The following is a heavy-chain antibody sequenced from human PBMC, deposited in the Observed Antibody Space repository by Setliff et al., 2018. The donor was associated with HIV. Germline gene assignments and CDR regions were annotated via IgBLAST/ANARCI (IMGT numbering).Heavy chain of an antibody. CDR3: ARARRMALHPGPGGYSSSSVGLDY. CDR1: GGTFSSYA. J-gene: IGHJ4*02. V-gene: IGHV1-69*13. Sequence: WASVKVSCKASGGTFSSYAISWVRQAPGQGLEWMGGIIPIFGTANYAQKFQGRVTITADESTSTAYMELSSLRSEDTAVYYCARARRMALHPGPGGYSSSSVGLDYWGQGTLVTVSS. D-gene: IGHD6-6*01. CDR2: IIPIFGTA.